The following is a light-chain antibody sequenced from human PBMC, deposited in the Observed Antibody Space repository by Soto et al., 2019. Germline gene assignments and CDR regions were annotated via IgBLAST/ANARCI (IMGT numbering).Light chain of an antibody. CDR3: QQYNNWLWT. V-gene: IGKV3-15*01. CDR1: QSVSNN. Sequence: EVVLTQSPGTLSLSPGVRATLSCRASQSVSNNYLAWYQQKPGQAPRLLIYGASTRATGIPARFSGSGSGTEFTLTISSLQSEDFAVYYCQQYNNWLWTFGQGTQVDIK. J-gene: IGKJ1*01. CDR2: GAS.